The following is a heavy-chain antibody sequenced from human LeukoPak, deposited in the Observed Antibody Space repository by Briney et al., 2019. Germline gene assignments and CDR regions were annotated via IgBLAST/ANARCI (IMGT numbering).Heavy chain of an antibody. D-gene: IGHD3-10*01. Sequence: PSETLSLTCGVSGDSISSDGHSWSWIRQPPGNGLEWVGYIYHSGAAYHNPSLKTRVTISVDTSKNQFSLKLSSVTAADTAVYYCASNSFDYYGSGSYSVDYWGQGTLVTVSS. CDR3: ASNSFDYYGSGSYSVDY. CDR2: IYHSGAA. CDR1: GDSISSDGHS. V-gene: IGHV4-30-4*07. J-gene: IGHJ4*02.